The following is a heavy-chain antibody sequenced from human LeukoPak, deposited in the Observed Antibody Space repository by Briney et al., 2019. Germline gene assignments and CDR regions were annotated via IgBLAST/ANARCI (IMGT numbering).Heavy chain of an antibody. Sequence: HSQTLSLTCAISGDSVSNKNTAWNWIRQSPSRGLEWLERTYYRSKWYNDYAVSVRSRISINPDTSKNQFSLQLRSVTPEDTAMYYCARQSLGYVDYWGQGSLVTVSS. D-gene: IGHD2-15*01. CDR2: TYYRSKWYN. CDR1: GDSVSNKNTA. V-gene: IGHV6-1*01. J-gene: IGHJ4*02. CDR3: ARQSLGYVDY.